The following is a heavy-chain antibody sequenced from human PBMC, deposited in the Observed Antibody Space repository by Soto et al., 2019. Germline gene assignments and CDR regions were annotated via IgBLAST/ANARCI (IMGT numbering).Heavy chain of an antibody. V-gene: IGHV1-46*03. CDR3: DRDVGDSGSHSFDP. Sequence: QVQLVQSGAEVKKPGASVKVSCKASGYIFSNYYIHWVRQAPGQGLEWMGIINPSGSSTRYAQKFQGRVTMTRDTSSSTVDMELSSLRFEDTAVYYGDRDVGDSGSHSFDPWVQGSLVNVSS. D-gene: IGHD1-26*01. J-gene: IGHJ5*02. CDR2: INPSGSST. CDR1: GYIFSNYY.